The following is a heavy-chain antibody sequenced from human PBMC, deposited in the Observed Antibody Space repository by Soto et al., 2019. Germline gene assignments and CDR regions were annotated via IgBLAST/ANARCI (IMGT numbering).Heavy chain of an antibody. Sequence: SGPTLVNPKQTLILTCAFSGFSLSRKGMSVSWIRQPPGKALEFLALIDWEEEKFSSPSLRTRLTVSKDTSKSQVVLTLTNVDPVDTATYYCTRSTNRNYEYYFDYWGQGTLVTVSS. V-gene: IGHV2-70*01. CDR2: IDWEEEK. D-gene: IGHD1-7*01. CDR1: GFSLSRKGMS. CDR3: TRSTNRNYEYYFDY. J-gene: IGHJ4*02.